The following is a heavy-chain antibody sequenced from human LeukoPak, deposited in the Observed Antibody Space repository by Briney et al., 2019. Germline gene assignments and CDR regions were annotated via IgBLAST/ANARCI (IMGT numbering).Heavy chain of an antibody. CDR1: GFTFSSYG. CDR3: ARSISYAVNY. Sequence: GRSLRLSCAASGFTFSSYGMHWVRQAPGKGLEWVAVIWYDGSNKYYADSVKGRFTISRDNAKNSLYLQMNSLRAEDTAVYYCARSISYAVNYWGQGTLVTVSS. J-gene: IGHJ4*02. V-gene: IGHV3-33*01. D-gene: IGHD2-8*01. CDR2: IWYDGSNK.